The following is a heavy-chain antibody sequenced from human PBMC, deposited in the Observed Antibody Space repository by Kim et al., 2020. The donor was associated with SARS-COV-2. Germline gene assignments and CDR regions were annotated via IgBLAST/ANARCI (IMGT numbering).Heavy chain of an antibody. J-gene: IGHJ4*02. CDR2: IYHSGST. D-gene: IGHD1-26*01. CDR3: ATSEPLVGATPPDY. CDR1: GYSISSGYY. Sequence: SETLSLTCTVSGYSISSGYYWGWIRQPPGKGLEWIGSIYHSGSTYYNPSLKSRVTISVDTSKNQFSLKLSSVTAADTAVYYCATSEPLVGATPPDYWGQGTLVTVSS. V-gene: IGHV4-38-2*02.